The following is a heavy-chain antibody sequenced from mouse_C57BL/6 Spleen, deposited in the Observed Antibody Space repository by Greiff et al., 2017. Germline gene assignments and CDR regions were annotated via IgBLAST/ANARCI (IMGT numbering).Heavy chain of an antibody. CDR3: ARESSSQLGWYFDV. V-gene: IGHV5-17*01. CDR2: ISSGSSTI. D-gene: IGHD3-3*01. Sequence: EVKVVESGGGLVKPGGSLKLSCAASGFTFSDYGMHWVRQAPEQGLEWVAYISSGSSTIYYADTVKGRFTISRDNAKNTLFLQMTSLRSEDTAMYYCARESSSQLGWYFDVWGTGTTVTVSS. J-gene: IGHJ1*03. CDR1: GFTFSDYG.